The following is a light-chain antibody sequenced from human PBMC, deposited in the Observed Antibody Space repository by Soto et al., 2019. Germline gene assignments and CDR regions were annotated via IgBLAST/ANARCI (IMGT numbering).Light chain of an antibody. J-gene: IGLJ2*01. V-gene: IGLV1-40*01. Sequence: QSVLTQPPSVSGAPGQWITISCTGSSSNIGAGYDVPWYQQLPGTAPKLLIYGNSNRPSGVPDRFSGSKSGTSASLAITGLQAEDEADYYCQSYDSSLSGVFGGGTKLTVL. CDR3: QSYDSSLSGV. CDR2: GNS. CDR1: SSNIGAGYD.